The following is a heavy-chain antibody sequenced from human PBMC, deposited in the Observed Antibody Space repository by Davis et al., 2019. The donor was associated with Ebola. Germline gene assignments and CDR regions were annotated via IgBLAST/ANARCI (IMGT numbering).Heavy chain of an antibody. CDR2: IYHSGST. CDR1: GGSISSSRYY. D-gene: IGHD3-10*01. J-gene: IGHJ6*02. Sequence: SETLSLTCTVSGGSISSSRYYWGWIRQPPRKGLEWIGEIYHSGSTNYNPSLKSRVTISVDKSKNQFSLKLSSVTAADTAVYYCARDSLELLWFGELLFSGTYGMDVWGQGTTVTVSS. V-gene: IGHV4-39*07. CDR3: ARDSLELLWFGELLFSGTYGMDV.